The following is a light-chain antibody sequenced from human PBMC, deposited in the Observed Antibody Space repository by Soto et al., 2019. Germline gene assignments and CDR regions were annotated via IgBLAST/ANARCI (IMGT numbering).Light chain of an antibody. J-gene: IGKJ1*01. V-gene: IGKV3-15*01. CDR3: QECNTWPWT. Sequence: ETVMTQSPATLSVSPGERATLSCRASQSVNSNLAWYQQKLGQAPRVLIFGASTRATGIPARFSGSGSGTEFSLTINSLQSEDFAVYYCQECNTWPWTFGQGTKVDIK. CDR2: GAS. CDR1: QSVNSN.